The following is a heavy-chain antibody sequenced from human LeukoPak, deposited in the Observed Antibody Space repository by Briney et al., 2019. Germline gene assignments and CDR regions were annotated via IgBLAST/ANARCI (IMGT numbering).Heavy chain of an antibody. J-gene: IGHJ5*02. CDR3: ARSNVLRYFDWLSNPTDWFDP. D-gene: IGHD3-9*01. CDR2: IYTSGST. Sequence: SETLSLTCTVSGGSTSSYYWSWIRQPAGKGLEWIGRIYTSGSTNYNPSLKSRVTMSVDTSKNQFSLKLSSVTAADTAVYYCARSNVLRYFDWLSNPTDWFDPWGQGTLVTVSS. V-gene: IGHV4-4*07. CDR1: GGSTSSYY.